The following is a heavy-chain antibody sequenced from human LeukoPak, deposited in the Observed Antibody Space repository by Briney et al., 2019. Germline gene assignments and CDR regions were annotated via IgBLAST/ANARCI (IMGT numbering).Heavy chain of an antibody. J-gene: IGHJ4*02. CDR1: GFTFSSYA. V-gene: IGHV3-23*01. CDR3: AKDKAQKRSRAVAGSSSDY. D-gene: IGHD6-19*01. CDR2: ISGSGGST. Sequence: GGSLRLSCAGSGFTFSSYAMSWVRQAPGKGLEWVSAISGSGGSTYYADSVKGRFTISRDNSKNTLYLQMNSLRAEDTAVYYCAKDKAQKRSRAVAGSSSDYWGQGTLVTVSS.